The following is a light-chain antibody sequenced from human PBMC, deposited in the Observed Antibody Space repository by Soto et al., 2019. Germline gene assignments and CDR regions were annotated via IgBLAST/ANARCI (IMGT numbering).Light chain of an antibody. Sequence: EIVVTQSPVTLSVSPGERVTLSCRASESVSRNLAWYQQKPGQTPRLLIYGASTRATGVPARFSGSGSGTDFILAITSLQSEDFAVYYCQQRSNWPLITFGQGTRLEIK. CDR2: GAS. CDR1: ESVSRN. V-gene: IGKV3-15*01. J-gene: IGKJ5*01. CDR3: QQRSNWPLIT.